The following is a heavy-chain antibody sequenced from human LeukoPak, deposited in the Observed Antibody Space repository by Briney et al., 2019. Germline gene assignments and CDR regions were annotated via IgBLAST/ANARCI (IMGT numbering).Heavy chain of an antibody. V-gene: IGHV3-7*01. CDR2: IKQDGREK. D-gene: IGHD5-12*01. CDR3: ARETYSGCLDY. CDR1: GFTFSSYW. Sequence: PGGSLRPSCAASGFTFSSYWMSWVRQAPGEGLEWVANIKQDGREKYYVDSVKGRFTISRDNAKNSLYLQMNSLRAEDTAVYYCARETYSGCLDYWGQGTLVTVSS. J-gene: IGHJ4*02.